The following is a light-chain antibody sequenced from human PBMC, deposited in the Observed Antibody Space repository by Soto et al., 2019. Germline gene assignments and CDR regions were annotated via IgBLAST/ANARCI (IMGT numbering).Light chain of an antibody. CDR2: AAS. Sequence: DIQMTQSPSFLSASVGDRVTITCQASQDIRNSLNWYQQKPGKAPKLLIYAASSLQSGVPSRFSGSGSGTDFTLTISSLQPEDFATYYCQQSYSTPRTFGQGTKVDIK. CDR1: QDIRNS. CDR3: QQSYSTPRT. V-gene: IGKV1-39*01. J-gene: IGKJ1*01.